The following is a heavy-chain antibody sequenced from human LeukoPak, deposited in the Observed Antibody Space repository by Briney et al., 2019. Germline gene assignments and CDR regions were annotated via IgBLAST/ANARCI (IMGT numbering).Heavy chain of an antibody. CDR3: ARLPPMVRGRGAFDI. D-gene: IGHD3-10*01. J-gene: IGHJ3*02. CDR2: IYYSGST. Sequence: SETLSLTCTVSGGSISSSSYYWGWIRQPPGKGLEWIGSIYYSGSTYYNPSLKSRVTISVDTSKNQFSLKLSSVTAADTAVYYCARLPPMVRGRGAFDIWGQGTMVTVSS. CDR1: GGSISSSSYY. V-gene: IGHV4-39*07.